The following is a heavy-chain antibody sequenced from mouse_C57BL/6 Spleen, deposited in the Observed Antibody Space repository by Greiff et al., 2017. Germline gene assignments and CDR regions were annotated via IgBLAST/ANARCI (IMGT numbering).Heavy chain of an antibody. CDR1: GFSLTTYG. CDR2: IWRGGST. J-gene: IGHJ4*01. Sequence: QVQLQQSGPGLVQPSQSLSITCPVSGFSLTTYGVHWVRQSPGKGLEWLGVIWRGGSTDYNAAFMSRLSITKDNSKSQVFFKMNSLQADDTAIYYCAKNEKIHYYAMDYWGQGTSVTVSS. CDR3: AKNEKIHYYAMDY. V-gene: IGHV2-5*01.